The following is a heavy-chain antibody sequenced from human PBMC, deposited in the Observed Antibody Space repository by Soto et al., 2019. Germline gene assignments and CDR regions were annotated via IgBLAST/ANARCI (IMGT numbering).Heavy chain of an antibody. CDR2: ISYDGSNK. V-gene: IGHV3-30-3*01. J-gene: IGHJ6*02. D-gene: IGHD5-18*01. CDR1: GFTFSSYA. Sequence: QVQLVESGGGVVQPGRSLRLSCAASGFTFSSYAMHWVRQAPGKGLEWVAVISYDGSNKYYADSVKGRFTISRDNSKNTLYLQMNSLRAEDTAVYYCARDRYGYWYYGVDVWGQGTTVTVSS. CDR3: ARDRYGYWYYGVDV.